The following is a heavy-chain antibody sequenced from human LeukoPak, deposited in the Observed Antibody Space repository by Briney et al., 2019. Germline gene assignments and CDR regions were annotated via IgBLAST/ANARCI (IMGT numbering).Heavy chain of an antibody. V-gene: IGHV3-33*06. D-gene: IGHD6-6*01. CDR2: IWYDGSNK. CDR3: AKDPGSSSSYFDY. Sequence: GGSLRLSCAASGFTFSSYGMHWVRQAPGKGLEWVAVIWYDGSNKYYADSVKGRFTISRDNSKNTLYLQMNSLRAEDTAVYYRAKDPGSSSSYFDYWGQGTLVTVSS. J-gene: IGHJ4*02. CDR1: GFTFSSYG.